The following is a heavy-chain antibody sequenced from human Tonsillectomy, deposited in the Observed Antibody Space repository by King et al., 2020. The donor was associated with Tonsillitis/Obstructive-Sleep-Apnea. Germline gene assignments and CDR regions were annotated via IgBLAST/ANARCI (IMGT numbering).Heavy chain of an antibody. CDR2: ISYDGSNK. J-gene: IGHJ4*02. V-gene: IGHV3-30*04. CDR1: GFTFISYA. Sequence: QLVQSGGGVVQPGRSLRLSCAASGFTFISYAMHWVRQAPGKGLEWVAVISYDGSNKYYADSVKGRFTISRDNSKNTLYLQMNSLRAEDTAVYYCARDRRPFYDSSGYYYGKDYWGQGTLVTVSS. D-gene: IGHD3-22*01. CDR3: ARDRRPFYDSSGYYYGKDY.